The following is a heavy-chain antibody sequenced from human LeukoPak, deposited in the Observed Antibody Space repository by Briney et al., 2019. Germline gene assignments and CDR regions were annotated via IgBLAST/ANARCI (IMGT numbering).Heavy chain of an antibody. CDR3: ARDDYGGKLDI. CDR2: IWYDGSNK. CDR1: GFTFTTYD. Sequence: GGSLRLSCAVSGFTFTTYDMHWVRQAPGKGLEWVAVIWYDGSNKYYADSVKGRFTISRDNSKNTLYLQMNSLRAEDTAVYYCARDDYGGKLDIWGQGTVVTVSS. V-gene: IGHV3-33*01. J-gene: IGHJ3*02. D-gene: IGHD4-23*01.